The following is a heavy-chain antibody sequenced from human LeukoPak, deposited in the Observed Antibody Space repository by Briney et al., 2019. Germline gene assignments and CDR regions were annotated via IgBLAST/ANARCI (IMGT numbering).Heavy chain of an antibody. CDR2: INSDGSST. V-gene: IGHV3-74*01. CDR1: GFTVSSNY. D-gene: IGHD1-20*01. Sequence: GGSLRLSCAASGFTVSSNYMGWVRQAPGKGLEWVSRINSDGSSTSYADSVKGRFTISRDNAKNTLYLQMNSLRAEDTAVYYCAKGRVNWNDVGWFDPWGQGTLVTVSS. J-gene: IGHJ5*02. CDR3: AKGRVNWNDVGWFDP.